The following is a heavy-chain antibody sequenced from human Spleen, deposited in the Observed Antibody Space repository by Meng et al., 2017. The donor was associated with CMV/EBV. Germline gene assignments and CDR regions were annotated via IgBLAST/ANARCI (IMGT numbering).Heavy chain of an antibody. Sequence: YTFTSYGIRWVRPAPGQGLEWMVWISAYNGNTNYAQKLQGRVTMTTDTSTSTAYMELRSLRSDDTAVYYCARSGAYYYDSSGYPDYWGQGTLVTVSS. CDR1: YTFTSYG. CDR2: ISAYNGNT. CDR3: ARSGAYYYDSSGYPDY. V-gene: IGHV1-18*01. J-gene: IGHJ4*02. D-gene: IGHD3-22*01.